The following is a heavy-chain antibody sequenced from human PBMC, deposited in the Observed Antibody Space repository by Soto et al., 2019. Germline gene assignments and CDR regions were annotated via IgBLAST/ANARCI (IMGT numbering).Heavy chain of an antibody. J-gene: IGHJ4*02. CDR3: ARENRDYSNYVNFDY. CDR2: IWYDGSNK. CDR1: GFTFSSYG. Sequence: PGESLKISCAASGFTFSSYGMHWVRQAPGKGLEWVAVIWYDGSNKYYADSVKGRFTISRDNSKNTLYLQMNSLRAEDTAVYYCARENRDYSNYVNFDYWGQGTLVTVSS. D-gene: IGHD4-4*01. V-gene: IGHV3-33*01.